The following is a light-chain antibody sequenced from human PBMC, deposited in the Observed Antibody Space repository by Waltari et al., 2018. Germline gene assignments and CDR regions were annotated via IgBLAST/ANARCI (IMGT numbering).Light chain of an antibody. CDR3: MQARQSPWS. Sequence: DVVVTQSPLSLPATPGEPASISCRSSQNLLHTNGYNYLDWYLQKPGQHPQLLIFLGSNRASGVPYSFSGSGSGTEFTLKISRVEAEEFGVYYCMQARQSPWSFGQGTKVDI. CDR2: LGS. J-gene: IGKJ1*01. CDR1: QNLLHTNGYNY. V-gene: IGKV2-28*01.